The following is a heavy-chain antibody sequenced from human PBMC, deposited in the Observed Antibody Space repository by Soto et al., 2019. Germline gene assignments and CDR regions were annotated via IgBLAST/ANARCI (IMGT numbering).Heavy chain of an antibody. J-gene: IGHJ5*01. CDR2: IFYSGST. V-gene: IGHV4-59*01. D-gene: IGHD3-10*02. CDR3: ASMIGDPVLSFDS. Sequence: QVQLQESGPGLVKPSETLSLTCTVSGGSISSYYWSWIRQPPGKGLEWIGFIFYSGSTSYNPSLKSRVTISIDTSEYQVSLKLNSVTAADTAVYYCASMIGDPVLSFDSWGQGTLVAGSS. CDR1: GGSISSYY.